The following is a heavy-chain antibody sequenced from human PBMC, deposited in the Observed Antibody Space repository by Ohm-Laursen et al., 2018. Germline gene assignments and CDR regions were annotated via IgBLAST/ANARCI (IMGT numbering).Heavy chain of an antibody. CDR3: ARGNNYVLDY. Sequence: QTLSLTCAISGDTASTTNVATHWIRQSSSRGLERLGRTYYRSKWFNNYAASVKSRITINPDTSKNQFSLQLNSVTPDDTAVYYCARGNNYVLDYWGQGTLVTVSS. D-gene: IGHD3-10*02. CDR1: GDTASTTNVA. J-gene: IGHJ4*02. V-gene: IGHV6-1*01. CDR2: TYYRSKWFN.